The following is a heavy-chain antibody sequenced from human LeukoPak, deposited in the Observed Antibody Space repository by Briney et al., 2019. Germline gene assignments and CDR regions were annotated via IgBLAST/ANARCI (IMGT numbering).Heavy chain of an antibody. CDR2: TYYNANT. D-gene: IGHD5-12*01. CDR3: ARSAYLHYYYAVDV. J-gene: IGHJ6*02. V-gene: IGHV4-30-4*01. CDR1: GGSISSGDYY. Sequence: PSQTLSLTCTVSGGSISSGDYYWSWIRQPPGKGLEWIGYTYYNANTYFNPSLKSRLTISIDTSKNQSSLKLTSVTAADTAVYFCARSAYLHYYYAVDVWGQGTTVTVSS.